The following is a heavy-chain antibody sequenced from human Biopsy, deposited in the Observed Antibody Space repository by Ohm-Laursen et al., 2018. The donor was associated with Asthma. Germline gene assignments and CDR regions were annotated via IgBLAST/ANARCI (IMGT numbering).Heavy chain of an antibody. CDR1: GFAVSRDH. Sequence: SLRLSCAASGFAVSRDHMFWVRQAPGKGLEWVPVIYSGGTSHTADSVRGRLTISRDYSKNTLYLQMHSLRAEDTAVYYCARGDSSNWSHYYFDYWGQGTLVTVSS. CDR3: ARGDSSNWSHYYFDY. V-gene: IGHV3-53*01. CDR2: IYSGGTS. D-gene: IGHD3-22*01. J-gene: IGHJ4*02.